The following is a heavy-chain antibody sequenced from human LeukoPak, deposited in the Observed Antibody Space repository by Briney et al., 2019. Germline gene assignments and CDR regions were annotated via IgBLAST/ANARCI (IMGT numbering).Heavy chain of an antibody. CDR3: AKSRGTRTLTSCYNY. Sequence: ASMKVSCKASGYTFTGYYMHWVRQAPGQGLEWMGWINPNSGGTNYAQKFQGRVTMTRDTSISTAHMELSRLRSDDTAVYYCAKSRGTRTLTSCYNYWGQGTLVTVSS. CDR1: GYTFTGYY. D-gene: IGHD2-2*02. V-gene: IGHV1-2*02. J-gene: IGHJ4*02. CDR2: INPNSGGT.